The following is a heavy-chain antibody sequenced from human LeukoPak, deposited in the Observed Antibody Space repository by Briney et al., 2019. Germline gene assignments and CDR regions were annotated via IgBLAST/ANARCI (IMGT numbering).Heavy chain of an antibody. D-gene: IGHD1-1*01. CDR2: LSYDGST. CDR3: SRHEAGTTLNY. J-gene: IGHJ4*02. V-gene: IGHV4-34*01. CDR1: SGSFSGYY. Sequence: SETLSLTCGVYSGSFSGYYWSWIRQPPGKGLEWIGSLSYDGSTYYNPSLKSRVTMSVDTSKNQLSLKLNSGTDADTAVYYCSRHEAGTTLNYWGQGTLVTVSP.